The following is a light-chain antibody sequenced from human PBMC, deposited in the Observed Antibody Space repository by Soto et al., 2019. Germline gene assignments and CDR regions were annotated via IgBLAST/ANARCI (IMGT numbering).Light chain of an antibody. CDR2: DIT. CDR1: SSDVGAYIY. J-gene: IGLJ1*01. CDR3: VSFTTSSSYV. Sequence: QSALTQPASVSGSPGQSITISCTGTSSDVGAYIYVSWYQQHPGKAPKLMIYDITNRPSGVSNRFSGSKSGNTASLTISGXXAEDEADYYCVSFTTSSSYVFGTGTKLTVL. V-gene: IGLV2-14*01.